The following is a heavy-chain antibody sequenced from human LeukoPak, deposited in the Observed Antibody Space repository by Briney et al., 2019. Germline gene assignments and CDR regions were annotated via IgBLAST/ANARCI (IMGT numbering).Heavy chain of an antibody. CDR3: ARSGYYDSSGYFDY. CDR1: GFTVSSNY. CDR2: IYSGGST. V-gene: IGHV3-66*01. J-gene: IGHJ4*02. Sequence: PGGSLRLSCAASGFTVSSNYMSRVRQAPGKGLEWVSVIYSGGSTYYADSVKGRFTISRDNSKNTLYLQMNSLRAEDTAVYYCARSGYYDSSGYFDYWGQGTLVTVSS. D-gene: IGHD3-22*01.